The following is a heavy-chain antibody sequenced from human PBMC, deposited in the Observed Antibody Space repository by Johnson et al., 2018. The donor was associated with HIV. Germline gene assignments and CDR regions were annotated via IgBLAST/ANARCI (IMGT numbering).Heavy chain of an antibody. J-gene: IGHJ3*02. CDR3: ARALPRYDAFDI. V-gene: IGHV3-30-3*01. Sequence: QVQLVETGGGVVQPGRSLRLSCAASGFTFSSYAMHWVRQAPGKGLEWVAVISYDGSTKYYADSVKGRFTISRDNSKNTLYLQKNSLRAEDTAVYYCARALPRYDAFDIWGQGTMVTVSS. CDR1: GFTFSSYA. D-gene: IGHD1-14*01. CDR2: ISYDGSTK.